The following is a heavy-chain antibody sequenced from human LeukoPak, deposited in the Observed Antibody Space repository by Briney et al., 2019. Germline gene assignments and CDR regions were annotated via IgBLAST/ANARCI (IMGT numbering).Heavy chain of an antibody. CDR1: GFTFSSNY. D-gene: IGHD5-12*01. CDR2: IYSGGSS. J-gene: IGHJ4*02. CDR3: ARGMGGYGGYDY. V-gene: IGHV3-66*01. Sequence: GGSLRLSCAASGFTFSSNYMSWVRQAPGKGLEWVSVIYSGGSSYYADSVKGRFTISRDNSKNTVYLQMNSLRVEDTAVYYCARGMGGYGGYDYWGQGTLVTVSS.